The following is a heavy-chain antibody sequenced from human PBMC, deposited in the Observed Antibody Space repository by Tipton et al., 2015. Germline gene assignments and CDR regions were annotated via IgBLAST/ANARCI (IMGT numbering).Heavy chain of an antibody. Sequence: TLSLTCTVSGASISRGSVWGWIRQPPGKGLEWIGEINHSGRTDYTPSLKSRVTISLDTSKNQFSLKVNSVTAADTAVYYCARGLLLWFGMTDYWGQGTLVTVSS. CDR3: ARGLLLWFGMTDY. CDR1: GASISRGSV. J-gene: IGHJ4*02. D-gene: IGHD3-10*01. V-gene: IGHV4-39*07. CDR2: INHSGRT.